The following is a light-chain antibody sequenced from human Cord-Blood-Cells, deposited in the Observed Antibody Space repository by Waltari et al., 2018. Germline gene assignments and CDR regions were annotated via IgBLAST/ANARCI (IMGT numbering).Light chain of an antibody. V-gene: IGKV3-11*01. Sequence: EIVLTQSPATLFLSPGARPTTSCRASQSVSSYLAWYQQKPGQAPRLLIYDASDRATGIPARFSGSGSGTDFTLTISSLEPEDFAVYYCQQRSNWPLTFGGGTKVEIK. J-gene: IGKJ4*01. CDR2: DAS. CDR3: QQRSNWPLT. CDR1: QSVSSY.